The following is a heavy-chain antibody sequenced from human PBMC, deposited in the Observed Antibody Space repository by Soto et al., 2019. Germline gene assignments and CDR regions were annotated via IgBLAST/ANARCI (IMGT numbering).Heavy chain of an antibody. V-gene: IGHV4-39*01. Sequence: QLQLQESGPGLVKPSETLSLTCTVSGGSISSSSYYWGWIRQPPGKGLEWIGSLHYSGGTYYNPSLKSRVTIPVDTSKNQFSLRLSSVTAADTAVYYCARQQTGYCSSTSCYQIDYWGQGTLVTVSS. CDR1: GGSISSSSYY. D-gene: IGHD2-2*03. CDR2: LHYSGGT. J-gene: IGHJ4*02. CDR3: ARQQTGYCSSTSCYQIDY.